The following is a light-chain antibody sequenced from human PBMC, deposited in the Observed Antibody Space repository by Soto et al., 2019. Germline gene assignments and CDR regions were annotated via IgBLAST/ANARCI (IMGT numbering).Light chain of an antibody. CDR1: TSDVGRYNY. CDR3: NSYTTGTTWV. Sequence: QSVLTQPASVSGSPGQSITISCTGTTSDVGRYNYVSWHQQHPGKAPKLLIFDVSNLPSGVSDRFSGSKSGNTASLTISGLQAEDEADYYCNSYTTGTTWVFGGGTKLTVL. J-gene: IGLJ3*02. CDR2: DVS. V-gene: IGLV2-14*01.